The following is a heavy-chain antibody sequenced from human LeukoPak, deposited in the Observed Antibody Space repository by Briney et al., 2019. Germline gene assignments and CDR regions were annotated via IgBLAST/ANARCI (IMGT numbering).Heavy chain of an antibody. CDR2: IYTSGST. J-gene: IGHJ4*02. D-gene: IGHD6-6*01. Sequence: SETLSLTCTVSGGPITTYYWSWIRQPAGKGLEWIGRIYTSGSTNYNPSLKSRVTMSVDTSKNQFSLKLSSVTAADTAVYYCARDIGYSSSSFDYWGQGTLVTVSS. V-gene: IGHV4-4*07. CDR1: GGPITTYY. CDR3: ARDIGYSSSSFDY.